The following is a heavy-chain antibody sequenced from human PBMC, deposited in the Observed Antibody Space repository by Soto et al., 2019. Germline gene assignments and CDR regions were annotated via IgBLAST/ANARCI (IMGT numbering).Heavy chain of an antibody. CDR1: GYSFTSYW. J-gene: IGHJ3*02. D-gene: IGHD3-16*02. V-gene: IGHV5-51*01. Sequence: PGESLKISCKGSGYSFTSYWIGWVRQMPGKGLEWMGIIYPGDSDTRYSPSFQGQVTISADKSISTAYLQWSSLKASDTAMYYCATSDYVWGSYRHTWAFDIWGQGTMVTVSS. CDR3: ATSDYVWGSYRHTWAFDI. CDR2: IYPGDSDT.